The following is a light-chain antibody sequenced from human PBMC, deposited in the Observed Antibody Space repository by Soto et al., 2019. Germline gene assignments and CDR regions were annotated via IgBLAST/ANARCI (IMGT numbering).Light chain of an antibody. J-gene: IGKJ4*01. CDR1: QSVSSY. Sequence: EIVLTQSPATLSLSPGERATLSCRASQSVSSYLAWYQQKPGQAPRLLIYDASNRATGIPARHSGSGSGTDFTLTISSLEPEDFAVYYCQQRSNWPPLTFGGGTKVEIK. CDR2: DAS. CDR3: QQRSNWPPLT. V-gene: IGKV3-11*01.